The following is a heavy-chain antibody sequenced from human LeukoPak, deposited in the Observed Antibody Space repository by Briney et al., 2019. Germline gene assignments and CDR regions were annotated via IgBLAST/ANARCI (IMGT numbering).Heavy chain of an antibody. CDR3: AKRGIVIRAVIIIGLLKEAYYFDY. V-gene: IGHV3-23*01. J-gene: IGHJ4*02. D-gene: IGHD3-10*01. Sequence: GSLRLSCVVSGITLSNYGMSWVRQAPGKGLEWVSGISERGGSTNYADSVKGRFIISRDTSKNTVYLQMNSLRVEDTAVYFCAKRGIVIRAVIIIGLLKEAYYFDYRGQGILVTVSS. CDR1: GITLSNYG. CDR2: ISERGGST.